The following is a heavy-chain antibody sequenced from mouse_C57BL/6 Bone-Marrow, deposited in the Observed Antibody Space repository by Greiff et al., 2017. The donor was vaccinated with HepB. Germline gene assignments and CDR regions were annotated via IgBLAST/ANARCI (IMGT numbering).Heavy chain of an antibody. CDR2: ISYSGST. J-gene: IGHJ1*03. V-gene: IGHV3-8*01. CDR3: ARATIPSYWYFDV. D-gene: IGHD2-1*01. Sequence: VQLKESGPGLAKPSQTLSLTCSVTGYSITSDYWNWIRKFPGNKLEYMGYISYSGSTSYNPSLKSRISITRDTSKNQYYLQLNSVTTEDTATYYCARATIPSYWYFDVWGTGTTVTVSS. CDR1: GYSITSDY.